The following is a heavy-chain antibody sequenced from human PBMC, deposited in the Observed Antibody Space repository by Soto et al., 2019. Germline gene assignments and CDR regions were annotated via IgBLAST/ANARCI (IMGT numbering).Heavy chain of an antibody. Sequence: GGSLRLSCAASGFTFSSYWMHWVRQAPGKGLVWVSRINSDGSSTSYADSVKGRFTISRDNAKNTLYLQMNSLRAEDTAVYYCARDPERGYYYYGMDVWGQGTTVTVSS. J-gene: IGHJ6*02. CDR2: INSDGSST. CDR1: GFTFSSYW. V-gene: IGHV3-74*01. CDR3: ARDPERGYYYYGMDV. D-gene: IGHD3-16*01.